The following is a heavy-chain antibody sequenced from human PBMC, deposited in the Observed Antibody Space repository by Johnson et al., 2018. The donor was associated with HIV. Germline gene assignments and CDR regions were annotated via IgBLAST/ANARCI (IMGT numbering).Heavy chain of an antibody. V-gene: IGHV3-20*04. Sequence: VQLVDSGGGAVRPGGSLRLSCSVSGCTFDDYGISWVRQTPGAGLEWVYDIHWNVGSPDFAHSVNGRFTISTDIANNSLYLQMNSLRAEDTALYYGAKRGGYCSGGACPHVFDVWGQGTMVTVSS. CDR2: IHWNVGSP. CDR1: GCTFDDYG. CDR3: AKRGGYCSGGACPHVFDV. D-gene: IGHD2-15*01. J-gene: IGHJ3*01.